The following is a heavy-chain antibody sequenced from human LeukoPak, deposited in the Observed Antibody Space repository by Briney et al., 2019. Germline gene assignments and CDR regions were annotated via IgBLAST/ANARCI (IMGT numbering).Heavy chain of an antibody. CDR2: IYTSGST. CDR1: GSSISSGSYY. Sequence: SETLSLTCTVSGSSISSGSYYWSWIRQPAGKGLEWIGRIYTSGSTNYNPSLKSRVTISVDTSKNQFSLKLSSVTAADTAVYYCARENQVYDILTGYHSGGWFDPWGQGTLVTVSS. V-gene: IGHV4-61*02. CDR3: ARENQVYDILTGYHSGGWFDP. J-gene: IGHJ5*02. D-gene: IGHD3-9*01.